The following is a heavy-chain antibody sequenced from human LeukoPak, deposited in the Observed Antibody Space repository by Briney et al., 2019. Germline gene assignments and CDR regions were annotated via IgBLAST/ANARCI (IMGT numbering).Heavy chain of an antibody. V-gene: IGHV4-38-2*02. J-gene: IGHJ4*02. D-gene: IGHD3-22*01. CDR1: GYSISSGYY. Sequence: PSETLSLTCTVSGYSISSGYYWGWIRQPPGKGLEWIGSIYHSGGTNYNPSLKSRVTISVDKSKNQFSLELSSVTAADTAVYYCTRVPYYYDNSGYYGMDYWGQGTLVTVSS. CDR3: TRVPYYYDNSGYYGMDY. CDR2: IYHSGGT.